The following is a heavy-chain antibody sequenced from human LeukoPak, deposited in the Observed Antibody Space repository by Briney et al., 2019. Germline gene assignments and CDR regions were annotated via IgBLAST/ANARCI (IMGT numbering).Heavy chain of an antibody. J-gene: IGHJ4*02. Sequence: SVKVSCKASGGTFSSYAISWVRQAPGQGLEWMGGIIPIFGTANYAQKFQGRVTITADESTSTAYMELSSLRSEDTAVYCCASGVADQPHLGFDYWGQGTLVTVSS. CDR3: ASGVADQPHLGFDY. D-gene: IGHD2-2*01. CDR2: IIPIFGTA. V-gene: IGHV1-69*13. CDR1: GGTFSSYA.